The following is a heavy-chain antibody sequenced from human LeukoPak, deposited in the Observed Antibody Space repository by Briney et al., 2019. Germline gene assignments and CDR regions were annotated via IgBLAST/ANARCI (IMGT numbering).Heavy chain of an antibody. CDR2: IYYSGST. CDR1: GGSISSSSYC. J-gene: IGHJ4*02. CDR3: ASYGSGSYYPPNFLDY. Sequence: SVTLSLTCTVSGGSISSSSYCWGWIRQPPGKGLEWIGSIYYSGSTYYHQSLKSRVTISVDTSKNQFSLKLSSVTAADTAVYYCASYGSGSYYPPNFLDYWGQGTLVTVSS. V-gene: IGHV4-39*01. D-gene: IGHD3-10*01.